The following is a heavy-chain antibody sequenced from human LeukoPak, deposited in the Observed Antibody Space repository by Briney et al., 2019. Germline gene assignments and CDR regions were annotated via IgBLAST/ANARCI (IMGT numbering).Heavy chain of an antibody. J-gene: IGHJ6*02. D-gene: IGHD3-3*01. Sequence: ASVKVSCKASGYTFTGYYMHWVRQAPGQGLEWMGWINPNSGGTNYAQKFHGRVTMTRDTSISTAYIELSRLRSDDTAVYYCARGITIFGVGSPLMDVWGQGTTVTVSS. CDR1: GYTFTGYY. CDR2: INPNSGGT. CDR3: ARGITIFGVGSPLMDV. V-gene: IGHV1-2*02.